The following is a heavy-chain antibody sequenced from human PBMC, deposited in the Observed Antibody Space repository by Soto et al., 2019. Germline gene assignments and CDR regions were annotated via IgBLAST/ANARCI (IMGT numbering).Heavy chain of an antibody. D-gene: IGHD2-21*02. V-gene: IGHV1-3*01. CDR3: ARSIVVVTALDY. J-gene: IGHJ4*02. CDR1: GYTFTSYA. CDR2: INAGNGNT. Sequence: QVQLVQSGAEVKKPGASVKVSCKASGYTFTSYAMHLVRQAPGQRVEWMGWINAGNGNTKYSQKFQGRVTITRDTSASTAYMVLSSLRSEDTAVYYCARSIVVVTALDYWGQGTLVTVSS.